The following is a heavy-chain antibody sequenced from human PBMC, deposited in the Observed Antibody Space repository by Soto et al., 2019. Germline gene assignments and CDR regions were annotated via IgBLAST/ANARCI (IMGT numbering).Heavy chain of an antibody. Sequence: SVKVSCKASGGTFSSYAISWVRQAPGQGLEWMGGIIPIFGTANYAQKFQGRVTITADESTSTAYMELSSLRSEDTAVYYCASHCGGNSEFDYWGQGTLVTVSS. CDR2: IIPIFGTA. J-gene: IGHJ4*02. V-gene: IGHV1-69*13. CDR1: GGTFSSYA. CDR3: ASHCGGNSEFDY. D-gene: IGHD2-21*02.